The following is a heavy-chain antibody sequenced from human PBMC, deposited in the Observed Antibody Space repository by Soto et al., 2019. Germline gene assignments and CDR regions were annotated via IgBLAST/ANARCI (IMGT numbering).Heavy chain of an antibody. D-gene: IGHD6-13*01. CDR2: ISTSSSYR. V-gene: IGHV3-11*05. Sequence: GGSLRLSCAASGFTFSTYSMSWIRQAPGKGLEWLSYISTSSSYRNYADSVKGRFTISRDNAKNSLYLQMNRLRVEDTAVYYCAREGPGTSTWYVDSWGQGTLVTVSS. J-gene: IGHJ4*02. CDR1: GFTFSTYS. CDR3: AREGPGTSTWYVDS.